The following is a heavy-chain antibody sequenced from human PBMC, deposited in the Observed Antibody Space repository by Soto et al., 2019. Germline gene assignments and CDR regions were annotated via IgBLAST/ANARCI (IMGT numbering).Heavy chain of an antibody. CDR3: AKETAIRLGFAGWFDP. CDR1: GFTFDDYA. J-gene: IGHJ5*02. Sequence: GGSLRLSCAASGFTFDDYAMHWVRQAPGKGLEWVSGISWNSGSIGYADSVKGRFTISRDNAKNSLYLQMNSLRAEDTALYYCAKETAIRLGFAGWFDPWGQGTLVTVSS. CDR2: ISWNSGSI. D-gene: IGHD2-21*02. V-gene: IGHV3-9*01.